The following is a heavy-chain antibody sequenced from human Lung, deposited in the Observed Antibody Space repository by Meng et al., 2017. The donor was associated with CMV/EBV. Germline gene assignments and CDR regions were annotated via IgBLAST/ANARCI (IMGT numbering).Heavy chain of an antibody. CDR2: ISTYNGNT. V-gene: IGHV1-18*01. D-gene: IGHD3-3*01. CDR3: ARDWRLMNAQPNWFDP. Sequence: ASVXVSXKASGYTFTSYGINWVRQAPGQGLEWMAWISTYNGNTYYAQKFQGRVTLTTDTSTSAAYMDLRSLRSDDTAVYYCARDWRLMNAQPNWFDPWGQGXLVTVSS. J-gene: IGHJ5*02. CDR1: GYTFTSYG.